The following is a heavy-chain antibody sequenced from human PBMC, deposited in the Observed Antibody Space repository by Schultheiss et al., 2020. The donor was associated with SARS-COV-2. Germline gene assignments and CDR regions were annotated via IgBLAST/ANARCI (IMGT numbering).Heavy chain of an antibody. CDR3: ARDLYSSGGSCYAY. CDR1: GFNLRNYW. CDR2: IKQDGSVE. V-gene: IGHV3-7*01. J-gene: IGHJ4*02. D-gene: IGHD2-15*01. Sequence: GGSLRLSCAASGFNLRNYWMDWVRQAPGKGLQWVANIKQDGSVEHYVDSVKGRFTISRDNAKNSLYLQMNSLRAEDTAVYYCARDLYSSGGSCYAYWGQGTLVTVSS.